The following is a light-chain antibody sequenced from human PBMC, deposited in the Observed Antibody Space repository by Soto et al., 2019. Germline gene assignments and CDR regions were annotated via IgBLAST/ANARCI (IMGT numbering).Light chain of an antibody. Sequence: DIQMTQSPSTLSSSLGDRVTITCRASQSISSWLAWYQQKPGKAPKLLIYKASSLESGVPSRFSGSGSGTDFTLTISSLEPEDSAIYYCQQRNVWPPVTFGLGTRLEIK. CDR3: QQRNVWPPVT. CDR2: KAS. J-gene: IGKJ5*01. CDR1: QSISSW. V-gene: IGKV1-5*03.